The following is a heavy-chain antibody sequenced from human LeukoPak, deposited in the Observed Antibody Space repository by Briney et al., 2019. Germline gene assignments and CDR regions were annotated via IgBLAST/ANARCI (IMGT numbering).Heavy chain of an antibody. CDR3: ARGMVDCTNGVCYTNYYGMDV. J-gene: IGHJ6*02. CDR2: IIPILGIA. D-gene: IGHD2-8*01. V-gene: IGHV1-69*02. Sequence: GASVKVSCKASGGTFSSYTISWVRQAPGQGLEWMGRIIPILGIANYAQKFQGRVTITADKSTSTAYMELGSLRSEDTAVYYCARGMVDCTNGVCYTNYYGMDVWGQGTTVTVSS. CDR1: GGTFSSYT.